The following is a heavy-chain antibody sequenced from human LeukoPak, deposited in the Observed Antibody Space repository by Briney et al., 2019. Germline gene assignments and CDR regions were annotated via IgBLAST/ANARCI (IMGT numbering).Heavy chain of an antibody. Sequence: PGRSLGLSCEASGFTFSSYAMHWVRQAPGKGLEWVAVISYDGSNKYYADSVKGRFTISRDNSKNTLYLQMNSLRAEDTAVYYCAREARYCSGGSCYYLDYWGQGTLVTVSS. D-gene: IGHD2-15*01. CDR3: AREARYCSGGSCYYLDY. V-gene: IGHV3-30*04. CDR1: GFTFSSYA. J-gene: IGHJ4*02. CDR2: ISYDGSNK.